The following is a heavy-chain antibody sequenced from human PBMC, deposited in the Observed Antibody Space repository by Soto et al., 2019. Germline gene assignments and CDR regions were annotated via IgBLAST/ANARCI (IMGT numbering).Heavy chain of an antibody. CDR3: AKAWGPAAMDAFDI. CDR1: GFTFDDYA. J-gene: IGHJ3*02. V-gene: IGHV3-9*01. Sequence: GGSLRLSCAASGFTFDDYAMHWVRQAPGKGLEWVSGISWNSGSIGYADSVKGRFTISRDNAKNSLYLQMNSLRAEDTALYYCAKAWGPAAMDAFDIWGQGTMVTVSS. CDR2: ISWNSGSI. D-gene: IGHD2-2*01.